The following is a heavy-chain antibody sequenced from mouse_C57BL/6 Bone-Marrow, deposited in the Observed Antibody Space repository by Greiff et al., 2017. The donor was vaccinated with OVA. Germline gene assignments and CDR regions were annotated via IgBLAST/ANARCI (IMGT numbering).Heavy chain of an antibody. Sequence: EVQLQESGGGLVQPGESLKLSCESNVYEFPSYYMYWVRQTPAKRLELVAVINSDGGSTYYPDTMERRFIIYRDNTKKTLYLQMSSLRSEDTALCYRATLSNRGSAYWGQGTLVTVSA. CDR2: INSDGGST. CDR1: VYEFPSYY. D-gene: IGHD2-5*01. CDR3: ATLSNRGSAY. V-gene: IGHV5-2*01. J-gene: IGHJ3*01.